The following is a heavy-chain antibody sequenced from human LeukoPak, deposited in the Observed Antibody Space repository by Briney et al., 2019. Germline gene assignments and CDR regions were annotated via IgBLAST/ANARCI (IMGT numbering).Heavy chain of an antibody. Sequence: SQTLSLTCTVSGGSISSGDYYWSWIRQPPGKGLEWIGYIYYSGSTYYNPSLKCRVTISVDTSKNQFSLKLSSVTAADTAVYYCARTGVATIPNWFDPWGQGTLVTVSS. J-gene: IGHJ5*02. V-gene: IGHV4-30-4*01. CDR2: IYYSGST. D-gene: IGHD5-12*01. CDR3: ARTGVATIPNWFDP. CDR1: GGSISSGDYY.